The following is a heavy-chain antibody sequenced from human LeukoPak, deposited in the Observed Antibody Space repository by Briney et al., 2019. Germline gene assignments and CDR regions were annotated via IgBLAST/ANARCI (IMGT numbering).Heavy chain of an antibody. CDR1: GYTFTGYY. V-gene: IGHV1-2*02. D-gene: IGHD3-22*01. CDR3: AREYYDSSGRRIDY. Sequence: ASVKVSCKASGYTFTGYYMHWVRQAPGQGLEWMGWINPNSGGTNYAQKFQGRVTMTRDTSISTAYMELSRLRSDDTAAYYCAREYYDSSGRRIDYWGLGTLVTVSS. CDR2: INPNSGGT. J-gene: IGHJ4*02.